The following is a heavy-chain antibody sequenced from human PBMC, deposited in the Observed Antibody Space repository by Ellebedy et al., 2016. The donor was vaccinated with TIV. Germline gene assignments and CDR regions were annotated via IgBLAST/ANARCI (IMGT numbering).Heavy chain of an antibody. CDR1: GGSISTHY. CDR3: ALGPNLYFFDY. V-gene: IGHV4-59*03. CDR2: IHYSGST. D-gene: IGHD3-16*01. J-gene: IGHJ4*02. Sequence: MPSETLSLTCTVSGGSISTHYWSWIRQPPGKGLEWIGYIHYSGSTNYNPSLKSRVTISVDTSKNQLSLKLSSATAADTAVYYCALGPNLYFFDYWGQGTLVTVSS.